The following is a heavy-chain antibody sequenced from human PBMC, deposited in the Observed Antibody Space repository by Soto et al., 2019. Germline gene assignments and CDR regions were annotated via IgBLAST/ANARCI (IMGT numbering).Heavy chain of an antibody. V-gene: IGHV3-30*04. CDR2: MSYDGSDK. Sequence: GGSLRLSCAASAFTFSNYTMHWVRQAPGKGLEWVALMSYDGSDKYYADAVKGRFTISRDNSKNTLYLKMDSLRVEDTALYYCAGRSGSSDYWGQGTLVSVSS. D-gene: IGHD3-10*01. J-gene: IGHJ4*02. CDR1: AFTFSNYT. CDR3: AGRSGSSDY.